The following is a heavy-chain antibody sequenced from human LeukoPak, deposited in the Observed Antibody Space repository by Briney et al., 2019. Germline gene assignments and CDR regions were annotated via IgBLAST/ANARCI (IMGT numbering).Heavy chain of an antibody. CDR1: GFTFSSYG. V-gene: IGHV3-30*03. CDR3: ARDRSGSYWDNWFDP. Sequence: GGSLRLSCAASGFTFSSYGMHWVRQAPGKGLEWVAVISYDGSNKYYADSVKGRFTISRDNAKNSLYLQMNSLRAEDTAVYYCARDRSGSYWDNWFDPWGQGTLVTVSS. D-gene: IGHD1-26*01. CDR2: ISYDGSNK. J-gene: IGHJ5*02.